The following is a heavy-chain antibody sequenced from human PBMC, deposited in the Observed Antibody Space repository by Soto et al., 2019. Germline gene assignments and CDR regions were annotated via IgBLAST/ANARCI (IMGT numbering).Heavy chain of an antibody. Sequence: WGSLRVGCAASVFTFRIFTMNWVRQAPGKGLDWVSTISSNSAYIYYTDALRGRFTISRDNAKNSLHLQMNSLRAEDTAVYYCTRDASRDSSARGWFDPWGPGTMVTVSS. V-gene: IGHV3-21*01. CDR3: TRDASRDSSARGWFDP. CDR1: VFTFRIFT. J-gene: IGHJ5*02. D-gene: IGHD6-13*01. CDR2: ISSNSAYI.